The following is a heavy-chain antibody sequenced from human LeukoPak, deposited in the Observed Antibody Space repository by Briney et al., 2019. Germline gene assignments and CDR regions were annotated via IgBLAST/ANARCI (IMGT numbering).Heavy chain of an antibody. CDR3: AREAGSGYYDFWSGYIDY. CDR1: GFTFSSYA. V-gene: IGHV3-33*08. Sequence: PGGSLRLSCAASGFTFSSYAMHWVRQAPGKGLEWVAVIWYDGSNKYYADSVKGRFTISRDNSKNTLYLQMNSLRAEDTAVYYCAREAGSGYYDFWSGYIDYWGQGTLVTVSS. J-gene: IGHJ4*02. CDR2: IWYDGSNK. D-gene: IGHD3-3*01.